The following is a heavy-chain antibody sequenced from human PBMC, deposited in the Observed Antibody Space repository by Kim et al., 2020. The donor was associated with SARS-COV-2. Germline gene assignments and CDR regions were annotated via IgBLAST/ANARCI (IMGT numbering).Heavy chain of an antibody. CDR2: IKSKTDGGTT. D-gene: IGHD3-10*01. Sequence: GGSLRLSCAASGFTFSNAWMSWVRQAPGKGLEWVGRIKSKTDGGTTDYAAPVKGRFTISRDDSKNTLYLQMNSLKTEDTAVYYCTTDPSKIRWFGELLVDYWGQGTLVTVSS. J-gene: IGHJ4*02. CDR1: GFTFSNAW. V-gene: IGHV3-15*01. CDR3: TTDPSKIRWFGELLVDY.